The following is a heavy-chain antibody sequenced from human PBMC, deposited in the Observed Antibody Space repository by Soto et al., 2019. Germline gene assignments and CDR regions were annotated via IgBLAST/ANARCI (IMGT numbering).Heavy chain of an antibody. CDR3: ARDRGDDSSGYSYYYYGMDV. Sequence: QVQLVQSGAEVKKPGASVKVSCKASGYTFTSYGISWVRQAPGQGLERMGWISAYNGNTNYAQKHQGRVNMTTDTSTSAAYMELRSLRSDDTAVYYCARDRGDDSSGYSYYYYGMDVWGQGTTVTVS. V-gene: IGHV1-18*04. CDR1: GYTFTSYG. CDR2: ISAYNGNT. J-gene: IGHJ6*02. D-gene: IGHD3-22*01.